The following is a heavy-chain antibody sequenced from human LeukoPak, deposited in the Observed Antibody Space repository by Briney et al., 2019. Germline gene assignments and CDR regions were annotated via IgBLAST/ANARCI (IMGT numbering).Heavy chain of an antibody. Sequence: PGGSLRLSCAASGFTFSSYAMSWVRQAPGKGLEWISAISGGADTTYYADSVKGRFTISRDNSKNTPHLQTNSLRAEDTAVYYCAKDCRQMATYDAFDIWGQGTMVTVSS. CDR3: AKDCRQMATYDAFDI. CDR1: GFTFSSYA. J-gene: IGHJ3*02. V-gene: IGHV3-23*01. D-gene: IGHD5-24*01. CDR2: ISGGADTT.